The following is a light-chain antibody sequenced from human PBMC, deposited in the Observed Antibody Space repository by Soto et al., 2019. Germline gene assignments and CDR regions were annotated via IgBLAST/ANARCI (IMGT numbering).Light chain of an antibody. J-gene: IGLJ3*02. CDR1: SSNIGAGHD. CDR3: QSYDSSLSGWV. Sequence: QSVLTQPPSVSGAPGQRVTISCTGSSSNIGAGHDVHWYQQLPGTAPKLLIYGNSNRPSGVPDRFSGSKSGTSASLAITGLRAEEEADYYCQSYDSSLSGWVFGGGTKLTVL. CDR2: GNS. V-gene: IGLV1-40*01.